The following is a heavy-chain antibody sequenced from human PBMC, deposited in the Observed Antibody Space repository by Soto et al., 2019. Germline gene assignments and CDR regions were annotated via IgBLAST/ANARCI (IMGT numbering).Heavy chain of an antibody. CDR3: ASHTATYYYDSSCYYSPHDAFDI. CDR1: GYSFTSYW. Sequence: GESLKISCKGSGYSFTSYWIGWVRQMPGKGLEWMGIIYPGDSDTRYSPSFQGQVTISADKSISTAYLQWSSLKASDTATYYCASHTATYYYDSSCYYSPHDAFDIWGQGTMVTVSS. CDR2: IYPGDSDT. J-gene: IGHJ3*02. V-gene: IGHV5-51*01. D-gene: IGHD3-22*01.